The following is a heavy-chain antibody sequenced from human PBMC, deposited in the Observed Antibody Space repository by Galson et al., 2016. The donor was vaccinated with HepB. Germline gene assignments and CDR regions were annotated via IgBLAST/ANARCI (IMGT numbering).Heavy chain of an antibody. CDR2: IWFDGSKE. Sequence: SLRLSCAASGFTFSRKGLHWVRQAPGKGLEWVADIWFDGSKEYYADSVKGRFTISRDNSKNTVYLEVNSLRVEDTAVYYCAKDGGGWTDVRLDCWGQGALVTVSS. D-gene: IGHD6-19*01. CDR1: GFTFSRKG. CDR3: AKDGGGWTDVRLDC. J-gene: IGHJ4*02. V-gene: IGHV3-33*06.